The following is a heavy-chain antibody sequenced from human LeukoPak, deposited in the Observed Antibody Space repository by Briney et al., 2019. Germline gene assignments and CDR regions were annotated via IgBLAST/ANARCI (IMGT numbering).Heavy chain of an antibody. J-gene: IGHJ5*02. Sequence: GESLKISCKGSGYSFTSYWIGWVRQMPGKGLEWMGIIYPGDSDTRYSPSFQGQVTISADKSISTAYLQWSSLKASDTAMYYCARLFDGSGSYYNDNWFDPWGQGTLVTVSS. CDR1: GYSFTSYW. V-gene: IGHV5-51*01. D-gene: IGHD3-10*01. CDR3: ARLFDGSGSYYNDNWFDP. CDR2: IYPGDSDT.